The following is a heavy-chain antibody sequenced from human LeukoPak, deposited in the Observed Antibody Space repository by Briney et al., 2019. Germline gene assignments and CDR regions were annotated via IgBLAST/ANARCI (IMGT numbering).Heavy chain of an antibody. CDR2: RRSKSKKYTT. CDR3: ARDGAEGDDSAFDV. Sequence: GGSLRLSCVASGFTLSDHLMDWVRQAPGKGLEWIGRRRSKSKKYTTEYAASVKGRFSISGDESRNSMFLQLNSLKTEDTAMYYCARDGAEGDDSAFDVWGQGKMVTVFS. V-gene: IGHV3-72*01. J-gene: IGHJ3*01. CDR1: GFTLSDHL. D-gene: IGHD3-22*01.